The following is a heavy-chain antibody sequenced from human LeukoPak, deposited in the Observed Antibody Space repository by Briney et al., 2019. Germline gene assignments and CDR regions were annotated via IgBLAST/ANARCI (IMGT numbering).Heavy chain of an antibody. CDR2: IIPLFGTI. J-gene: IGHJ3*01. CDR3: ARVLFWSYFDFWSGPLDDLDV. V-gene: IGHV1-69*13. Sequence: SVKVSCKASGGKFGSYSLTWVRQAPGQGLEWVGRIIPLFGTINYAQKFQDRVALSADDSTGTAYMELRSLSSDDTAVYYCARVLFWSYFDFWSGPLDDLDVWGQGTLVTVSS. CDR1: GGKFGSYS. D-gene: IGHD3-3*01.